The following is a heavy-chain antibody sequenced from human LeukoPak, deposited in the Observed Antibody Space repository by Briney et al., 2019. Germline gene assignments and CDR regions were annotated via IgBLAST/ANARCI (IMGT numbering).Heavy chain of an antibody. D-gene: IGHD3-16*01. J-gene: IGHJ4*02. V-gene: IGHV3-48*03. CDR1: GFAFSSYE. CDR3: ARERLGVGYSCDY. Sequence: GGSLRLSCAASGFAFSSYEMNWVRQAPGKGLEWVSYISSSGSTIYYADSVKGRFTISRDNAKNSLYLQMNSLRVEDTAVYYCARERLGVGYSCDYWGQGTLVTVSS. CDR2: ISSSGSTI.